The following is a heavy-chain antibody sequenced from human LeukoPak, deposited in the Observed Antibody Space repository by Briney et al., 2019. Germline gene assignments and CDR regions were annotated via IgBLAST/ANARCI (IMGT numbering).Heavy chain of an antibody. D-gene: IGHD3-10*01. Sequence: PSETLSLTCTVSGGSIRSSYYYWGWIRQPPGKGLEWIGSIYDSGSTYYNPSLKSRVTISVDTSKNQFSLKLSSVTAADTAVYYCARGGRYGSGSCYNKPFDPWGQGTLVTVSS. J-gene: IGHJ5*02. CDR3: ARGGRYGSGSCYNKPFDP. CDR2: IYDSGST. V-gene: IGHV4-39*07. CDR1: GGSIRSSYYY.